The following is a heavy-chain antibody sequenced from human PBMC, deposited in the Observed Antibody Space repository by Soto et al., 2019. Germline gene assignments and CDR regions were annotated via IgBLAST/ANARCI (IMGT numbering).Heavy chain of an antibody. Sequence: QVQLQESGPGLVKPSQTLSLTCTVSGDSISRGGYYWNWLRQHPRKGLEWIGYIYHSGSTIYNPSLKSRFSISADTSKNRLSLELSNVTAADTAVYYCARDGAGAYGLGWFDPWGQGILVTVSS. V-gene: IGHV4-31*03. CDR1: GDSISRGGYY. CDR3: ARDGAGAYGLGWFDP. CDR2: IYHSGST. D-gene: IGHD2-21*01. J-gene: IGHJ5*02.